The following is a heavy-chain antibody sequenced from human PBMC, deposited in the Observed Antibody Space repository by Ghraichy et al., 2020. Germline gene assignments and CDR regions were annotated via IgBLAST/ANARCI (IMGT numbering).Heavy chain of an antibody. J-gene: IGHJ4*02. D-gene: IGHD6-13*01. Sequence: GGSLRLSCAASGFTFSNYGIHWVRQAPGKGLNWVAFISYDGSKKYYADSVKGRFTISRDNSKNTLYLQMNSLRAEDTAVYYCAKDRLPAAALYYFDYWGQGTLVTFSS. CDR3: AKDRLPAAALYYFDY. V-gene: IGHV3-30*18. CDR2: ISYDGSKK. CDR1: GFTFSNYG.